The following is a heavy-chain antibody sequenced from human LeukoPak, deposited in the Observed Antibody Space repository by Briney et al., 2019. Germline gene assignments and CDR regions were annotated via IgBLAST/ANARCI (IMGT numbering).Heavy chain of an antibody. D-gene: IGHD3-3*01. CDR2: IYYSGST. CDR1: GGSISGTPYY. Sequence: TSETLSLTCALSGGSISGTPYYWGWIGQPPGKGLEWIGSIYYSGSTYYNPSLKSRLTISVDTSKNQFSLKLSSVTAADTAVYYCARASTIFGHFAYWGRGTLVTVSS. V-gene: IGHV4-39*07. CDR3: ARASTIFGHFAY. J-gene: IGHJ4*02.